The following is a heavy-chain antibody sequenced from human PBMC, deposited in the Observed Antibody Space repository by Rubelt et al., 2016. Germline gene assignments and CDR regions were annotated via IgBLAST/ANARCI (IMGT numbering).Heavy chain of an antibody. Sequence: RGLDWVSSISSSSDYIYYADSVKGRFTISRDNVKNSLSLQMNSLRSEDTALYYCAKDIATSSHYALDVWGQGTTVTVSS. V-gene: IGHV3-21*04. D-gene: IGHD2-15*01. J-gene: IGHJ6*02. CDR2: ISSSSDYI. CDR3: AKDIATSSHYALDV.